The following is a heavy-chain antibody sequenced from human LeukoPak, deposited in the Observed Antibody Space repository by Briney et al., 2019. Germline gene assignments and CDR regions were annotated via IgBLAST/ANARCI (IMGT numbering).Heavy chain of an antibody. CDR2: IRSKANSYAT. D-gene: IGHD2-2*01. V-gene: IGHV3-73*01. Sequence: GGSLKLSXAASGFTFSGSAMHWVRQASGKGLEWVGRIRSKANSYATAYAASVKGRFTISRDDSKNTAYLQMNSLKTEDTAVYYCTGYCSSTSCPTTFDYWGQGTLVTVSS. CDR1: GFTFSGSA. CDR3: TGYCSSTSCPTTFDY. J-gene: IGHJ4*02.